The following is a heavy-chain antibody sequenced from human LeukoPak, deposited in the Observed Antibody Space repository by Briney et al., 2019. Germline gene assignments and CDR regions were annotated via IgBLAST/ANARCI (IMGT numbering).Heavy chain of an antibody. J-gene: IGHJ4*02. V-gene: IGHV1-2*02. CDR3: ARGIGRILTGYYSY. CDR2: INPNSGGT. D-gene: IGHD3-9*01. Sequence: ASVMVSCKASGYTFTGYYMHWVRQDPGQRLEWMGWINPNSGGTNYAQKFQGRVTMTRDTSISTAYMELSRLRSDDTAVYYCARGIGRILTGYYSYWGQGTLVTVSS. CDR1: GYTFTGYY.